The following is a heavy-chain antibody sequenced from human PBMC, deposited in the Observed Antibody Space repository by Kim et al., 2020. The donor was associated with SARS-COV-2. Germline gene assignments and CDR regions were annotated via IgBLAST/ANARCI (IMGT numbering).Heavy chain of an antibody. Sequence: GGSLRLSCAASGFSFTTAWMSWVRQAPGKGLEWIGRVKAKVNGGATDYAAHITDRFIISRDDSQNTFFLQMNSLKTEDTAVYYCTAGVVRTDFDFWGQGT. CDR3: TAGVVRTDFDF. J-gene: IGHJ4*02. CDR2: VKAKVNGGAT. D-gene: IGHD3-3*01. CDR1: GFSFTTAW. V-gene: IGHV3-15*01.